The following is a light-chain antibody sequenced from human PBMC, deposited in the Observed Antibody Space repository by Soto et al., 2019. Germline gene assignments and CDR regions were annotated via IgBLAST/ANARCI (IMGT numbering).Light chain of an antibody. CDR1: QSFSSNY. Sequence: EIVLTQSPGTLSLSPGERATLSCRASQSFSSNYLAWYQQKPGQAPRLLIYGASGRATGIPDRFSGSGSGTDFTLTISRLEPEDFAVYYCQQYTSSLITFGQGTRLEIK. CDR2: GAS. CDR3: QQYTSSLIT. J-gene: IGKJ5*01. V-gene: IGKV3-20*01.